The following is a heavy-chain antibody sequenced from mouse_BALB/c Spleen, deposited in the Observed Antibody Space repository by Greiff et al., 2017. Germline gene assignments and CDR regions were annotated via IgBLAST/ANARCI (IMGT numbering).Heavy chain of an antibody. J-gene: IGHJ4*01. CDR1: GFTFSSYG. D-gene: IGHD1-2*01. CDR2: ISSGGSYT. CDR3: ARHGGTTARAMDY. V-gene: IGHV5-6*02. Sequence: DVMLVESGGDLVKPGGSLKLSCAASGFTFSSYGMSWVRQTPDKRLEWVATISSGGSYTYYPDSVKGRFTISRDNAKNTLYLQMSSLKSEDTAMYYCARHGGTTARAMDYWGQGTSVTVSS.